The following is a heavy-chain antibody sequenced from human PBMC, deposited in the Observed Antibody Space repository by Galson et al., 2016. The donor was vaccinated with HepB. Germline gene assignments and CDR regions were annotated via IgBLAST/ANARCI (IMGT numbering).Heavy chain of an antibody. Sequence: SLRLSCAASGFTFSRYGMHWVRQAPGKGLEWVAVIWDDGNDKYYIESVKGRFTISRDNSKNTLHLQMNSLRAEDTAVYYCARGLFDSSGYYYALDYWGQGTRVTVST. V-gene: IGHV3-33*08. CDR1: GFTFSRYG. J-gene: IGHJ4*02. D-gene: IGHD3-22*01. CDR2: IWDDGNDK. CDR3: ARGLFDSSGYYYALDY.